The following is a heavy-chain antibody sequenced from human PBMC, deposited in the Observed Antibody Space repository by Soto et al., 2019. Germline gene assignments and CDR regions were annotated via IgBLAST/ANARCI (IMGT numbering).Heavy chain of an antibody. CDR1: GGSISSSNW. CDR3: ARENYYGSGITGYYYGMDV. J-gene: IGHJ6*02. Sequence: SETLSLTCAVSGGSISSSNWWSWVRQPPGKGLEWIGEIYHSGSTNYNPSLKSRVTISVDKSKNQFSLKLSSVTAADTAVYYCARENYYGSGITGYYYGMDVWGQGTTVTVS. V-gene: IGHV4-4*02. CDR2: IYHSGST. D-gene: IGHD3-10*01.